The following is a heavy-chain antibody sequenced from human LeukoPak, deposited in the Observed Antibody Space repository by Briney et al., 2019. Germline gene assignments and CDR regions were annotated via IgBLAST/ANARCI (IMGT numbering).Heavy chain of an antibody. J-gene: IGHJ5*02. Sequence: SETLSLTCTVSGGSISSYYWSWIRQPPGKGLEWIGYIYYSGSTNYNPSLKSRVTISVDTSKNQFSLKLSSVTAADTAVYYCARVEVDWLSRLNWFDPWGQGTLVTVSS. CDR3: ARVEVDWLSRLNWFDP. CDR1: GGSISSYY. D-gene: IGHD3-9*01. V-gene: IGHV4-59*01. CDR2: IYYSGST.